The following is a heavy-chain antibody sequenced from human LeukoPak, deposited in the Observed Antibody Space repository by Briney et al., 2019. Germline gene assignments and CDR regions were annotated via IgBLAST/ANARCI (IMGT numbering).Heavy chain of an antibody. CDR1: GFTFSSYC. J-gene: IGHJ4*02. CDR2: INSDGSSR. Sequence: GGTLRLSCAASGFTFSSYCMHWVRQAPGKGLVWVSRINSDGSSRSYADSVKGRFTISRDNAKNTLYLQMNSLRAEATAVYYCARDRLYYYDSSGYYFGSWGQGTLVTVSS. D-gene: IGHD3-22*01. CDR3: ARDRLYYYDSSGYYFGS. V-gene: IGHV3-74*01.